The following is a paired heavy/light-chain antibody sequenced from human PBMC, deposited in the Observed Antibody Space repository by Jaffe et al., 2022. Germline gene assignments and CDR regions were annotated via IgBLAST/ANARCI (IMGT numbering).Light chain of an antibody. J-gene: IGKJ1*01. Sequence: DIQMTQSPSSLSASVGDKVTITCRASQGIDNYLAWYQQRPGKVPNLLIYAASTLQSGVPSRFSGSGSGTDFTLTISSLQPEDVATYYCQKYNSAPWTFGQGTKVEIK. CDR1: QGIDNY. CDR3: QKYNSAPWT. CDR2: AAS. V-gene: IGKV1-27*01.
Heavy chain of an antibody. J-gene: IGHJ4*02. Sequence: EVQLVESGGGLVQPGGSLRLSCAASGFTFSSYGMHWVRQAPGKGLQYISGISSNGDSTYYASSVRGRFTISRDNSKNTLYLQMGSLRGEDTAVYYCARRNSGNDYWGQGALVTVSS. CDR2: ISSNGDST. CDR3: ARRNSGNDY. V-gene: IGHV3-64*01. D-gene: IGHD5-12*01. CDR1: GFTFSSYG.